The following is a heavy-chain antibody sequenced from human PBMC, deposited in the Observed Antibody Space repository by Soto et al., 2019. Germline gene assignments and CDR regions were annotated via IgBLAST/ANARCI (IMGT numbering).Heavy chain of an antibody. D-gene: IGHD3-10*01. V-gene: IGHV1-8*01. J-gene: IGHJ5*02. Sequence: PSVKVSCKASGYTFTSYDINWVRQATGQGLEWMGWMNPNSGNTDYAQKFQGRVTMTRNTSISTAYMELSSLRSEDTAVYYCARERGSGSYYTPWFDPWGQGTLVTAPQ. CDR3: ARERGSGSYYTPWFDP. CDR2: MNPNSGNT. CDR1: GYTFTSYD.